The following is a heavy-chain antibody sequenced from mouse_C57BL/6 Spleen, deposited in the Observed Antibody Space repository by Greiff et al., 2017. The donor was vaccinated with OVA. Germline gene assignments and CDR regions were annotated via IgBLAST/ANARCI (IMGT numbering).Heavy chain of an antibody. J-gene: IGHJ4*01. CDR1: GYTFTSYW. V-gene: IGHV1-52*01. CDR2: IDPSDSET. Sequence: QVQLQQPGAELVRPGSSVKLSCKASGYTFTSYWMHWVKQRPIQGLEWIGNIDPSDSETHYNQKFKDKATLTVDKSSSTAYMQLRSLTSEDSAVYYYARGAADYAMDYWGQGTSVTVSS. D-gene: IGHD6-1*01. CDR3: ARGAADYAMDY.